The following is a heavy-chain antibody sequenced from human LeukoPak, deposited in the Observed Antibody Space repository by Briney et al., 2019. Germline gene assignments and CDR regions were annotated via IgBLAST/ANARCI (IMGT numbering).Heavy chain of an antibody. J-gene: IGHJ6*02. CDR2: ISAYNGNT. CDR1: GYTFTSYG. Sequence: GASVKVSCKASGYTFTSYGISWVRQAPGQGLEWMGWISAYNGNTNYAQKLQGRVTMTTDTSTSTAYMELRSLRSDDTAVYYCASLLKNYGSGSSTDYYGMDVWGQGTTVTVSS. CDR3: ASLLKNYGSGSSTDYYGMDV. D-gene: IGHD3-10*01. V-gene: IGHV1-18*01.